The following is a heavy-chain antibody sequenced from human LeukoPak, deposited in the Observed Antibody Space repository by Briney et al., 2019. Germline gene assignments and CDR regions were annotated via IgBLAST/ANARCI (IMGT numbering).Heavy chain of an antibody. J-gene: IGHJ3*02. Sequence: GGSLRLSCAASGFTVSSNYMSWVRQAPGKGLEWVSVIYSGGSTYYTDSVKGRFTISRHNSQNTLFLQMNSLRAEDTAVYYCARVGGLDAFDIWGQGTMVTVSS. CDR2: IYSGGST. D-gene: IGHD1-26*01. CDR3: ARVGGLDAFDI. CDR1: GFTVSSNY. V-gene: IGHV3-53*04.